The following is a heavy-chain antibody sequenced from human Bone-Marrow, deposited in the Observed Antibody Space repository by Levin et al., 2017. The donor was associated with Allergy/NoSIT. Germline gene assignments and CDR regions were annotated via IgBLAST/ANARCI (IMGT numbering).Heavy chain of an antibody. D-gene: IGHD3-16*01. J-gene: IGHJ3*02. V-gene: IGHV4-59*08. Sequence: SETLSLTCTVSGGSIGSYYWSWIRQPPGKGLEWIGFIHNSGSTNYNPSLKSRGTISVDTSKDQFSLKLTSVTAADTAVYYCARSYEYVWGIIRHAFDIWGQGTLVTVSS. CDR1: GGSIGSYY. CDR3: ARSYEYVWGIIRHAFDI. CDR2: IHNSGST.